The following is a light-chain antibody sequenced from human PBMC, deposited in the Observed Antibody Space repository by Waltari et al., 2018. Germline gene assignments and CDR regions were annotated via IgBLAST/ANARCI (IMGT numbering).Light chain of an antibody. J-gene: IGKJ2*01. CDR1: QSILGL. CDR3: QQTYSTPYT. CDR2: TAS. V-gene: IGKV1-39*01. Sequence: DIQMTPAPSSLSASVGDRVTMTCRASQSILGLLNWFQQQPGRPPKLLIHTASSLQSGVPSRFSGSGSGTHFTLTITSLQPEDFATYFCQQTYSTPYTFGQGTKVDIK.